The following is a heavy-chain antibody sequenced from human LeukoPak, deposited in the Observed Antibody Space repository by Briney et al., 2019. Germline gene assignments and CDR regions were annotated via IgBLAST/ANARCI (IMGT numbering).Heavy chain of an antibody. Sequence: PGGSLRLSCVASGFTFGSYEMNWARQAPGKGLEWVSYISSSGTTTFYADSVKGRFTISRDNAKNSLYLQMNSLRAEDTAVYFCARAGASRRYYFDYWGQGTLVTVSS. V-gene: IGHV3-48*03. CDR2: ISSSGTTT. D-gene: IGHD1-26*01. CDR3: ARAGASRRYYFDY. J-gene: IGHJ4*02. CDR1: GFTFGSYE.